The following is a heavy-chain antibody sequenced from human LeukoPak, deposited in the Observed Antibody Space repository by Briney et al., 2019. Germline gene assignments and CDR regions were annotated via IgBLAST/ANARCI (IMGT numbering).Heavy chain of an antibody. CDR2: ISGSGDNT. D-gene: IGHD3/OR15-3a*01. V-gene: IGHV3-23*01. Sequence: GGSLRLSCAASGFTFSTYAMSWVRQAPGKGLEWVSGISGSGDNTNYADSVKGRFTISRDNSKNTLSLQMSSLRVEDTAVYYCAKDWTGTKPFDLWGRGTLVTVSS. CDR1: GFTFSTYA. CDR3: AKDWTGTKPFDL. J-gene: IGHJ2*01.